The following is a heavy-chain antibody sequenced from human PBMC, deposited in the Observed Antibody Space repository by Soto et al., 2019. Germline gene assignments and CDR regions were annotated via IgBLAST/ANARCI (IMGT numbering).Heavy chain of an antibody. V-gene: IGHV3-30*01. Sequence: SVRGRFTISRDNSKNTLFLQMNSLRADDTAMYYCARDLLSHRSGSVTYPDFWGQGTLVTVSS. J-gene: IGHJ4*01. CDR3: ARDLLSHRSGSVTYPDF. D-gene: IGHD4-17*01.